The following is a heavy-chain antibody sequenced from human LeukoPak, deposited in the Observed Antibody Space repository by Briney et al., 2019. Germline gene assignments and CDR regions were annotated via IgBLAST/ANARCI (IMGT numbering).Heavy chain of an antibody. Sequence: GGSLRLSCAASGFTFSSYWMGWVRQAPGKRLEWVANMNIDGSEKYYADSAKGRFTISRDNARNSVHLQMNSLRVEDTAVYYCARDPVEWELLLDYWGQGTLVTVSS. CDR1: GFTFSSYW. J-gene: IGHJ4*02. D-gene: IGHD1-26*01. CDR2: MNIDGSEK. V-gene: IGHV3-7*01. CDR3: ARDPVEWELLLDY.